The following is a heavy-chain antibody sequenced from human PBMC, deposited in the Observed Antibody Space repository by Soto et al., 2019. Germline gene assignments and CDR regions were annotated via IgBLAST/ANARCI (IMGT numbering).Heavy chain of an antibody. Sequence: PSETLSLTCTISGGSLRGHYLTWIRQPPGKGLEYIGYIYNSGRTNYSPSLESRVTISIDTSNNKFSLKLNSVTTADTAVYFCATFHPYEYYFENWGQGILVTVSS. CDR1: GGSLRGHY. J-gene: IGHJ4*02. CDR2: IYNSGRT. V-gene: IGHV4-59*11. CDR3: ATFHPYEYYFEN. D-gene: IGHD3-3*01.